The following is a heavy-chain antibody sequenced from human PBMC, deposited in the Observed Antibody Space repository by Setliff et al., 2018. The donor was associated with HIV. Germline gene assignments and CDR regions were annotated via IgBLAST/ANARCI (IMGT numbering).Heavy chain of an antibody. D-gene: IGHD2-15*01. CDR2: IYSSGKT. CDR1: NVSINSYY. V-gene: IGHV4-4*07. CDR3: ARDPYCSGDGCFRYYQH. J-gene: IGHJ1*01. Sequence: TSETLSLTCTVSNVSINSYYWSWIRQPPGRALEWVGRIYSSGKTNYNPSLKSRLKMSIDTSKNQFSLMLNSVTAADTAVYFCARDPYCSGDGCFRYYQHWGRGTLVTAPQ.